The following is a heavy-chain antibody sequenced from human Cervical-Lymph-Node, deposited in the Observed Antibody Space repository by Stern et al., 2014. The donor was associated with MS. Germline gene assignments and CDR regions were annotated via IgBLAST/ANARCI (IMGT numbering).Heavy chain of an antibody. CDR1: GYSFTSYW. CDR3: ARSFRRCGSPSDSFDI. J-gene: IGHJ3*02. V-gene: IGHV5-51*03. CDR2: IYPGETAT. Sequence: VQLVQSGAEVKKPGESLKISCKGSGYSFTSYWIGWVRQMPGKGLEWMGIIYPGETATRYSPSFHGQVTILADKSISSVYLPRSSLKASDTAMYYCARSFRRCGSPSDSFDIWGQGTMVTVSS. D-gene: IGHD4-17*01.